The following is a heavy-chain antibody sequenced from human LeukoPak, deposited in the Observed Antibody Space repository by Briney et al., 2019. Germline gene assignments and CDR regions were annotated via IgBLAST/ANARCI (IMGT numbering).Heavy chain of an antibody. V-gene: IGHV1-8*01. CDR3: ARFFRGNYDILTGYYIYFDY. Sequence: ASVKVSCKASGYTFTSYDINWVRQATGQGLERMGWMNPNSGNTGYAQKFQGRVTMTRNTSISTAYMELSSLRSEDTAVYYCARFFRGNYDILTGYYIYFDYWGQGTLVTVSS. CDR1: GYTFTSYD. D-gene: IGHD3-9*01. CDR2: MNPNSGNT. J-gene: IGHJ4*02.